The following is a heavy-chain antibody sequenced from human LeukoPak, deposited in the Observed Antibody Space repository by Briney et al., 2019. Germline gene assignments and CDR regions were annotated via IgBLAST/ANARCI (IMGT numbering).Heavy chain of an antibody. J-gene: IGHJ5*02. CDR3: ARDWDDNSGYYGGWFDP. CDR2: ISAYNGNT. V-gene: IGHV1-18*01. CDR1: GYTFTSYG. Sequence: ASVKVSCKASGYTFTSYGISWVRQAPGQGLEWMGWISAYNGNTNYAQKLQGRVTMTTDTSTSTAYMELRSLRSDDTAVYYCARDWDDNSGYYGGWFDPWGQGTLVTVSS. D-gene: IGHD3-22*01.